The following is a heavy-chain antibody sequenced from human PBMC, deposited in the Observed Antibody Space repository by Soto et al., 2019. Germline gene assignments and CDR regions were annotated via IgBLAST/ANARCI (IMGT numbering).Heavy chain of an antibody. CDR1: GYTFTVYY. CDR3: ASTRFPLYGSGSYSLDY. J-gene: IGHJ4*02. Sequence: RASVKVSCQAAGYTFTVYYMHWVRQAPGQGLEWMGWINPNSGGTNYAQKFQGWVTMTRDTSISTAYMELSRLRSDDTAVYYCASTRFPLYGSGSYSLDYWGQGTLVTVSS. V-gene: IGHV1-2*04. D-gene: IGHD3-10*01. CDR2: INPNSGGT.